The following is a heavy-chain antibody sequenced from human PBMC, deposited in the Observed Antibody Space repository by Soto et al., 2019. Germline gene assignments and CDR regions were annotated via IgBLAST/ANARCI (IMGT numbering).Heavy chain of an antibody. CDR2: MHPNSGNT. CDR1: GYTFTSYD. V-gene: IGHV1-8*01. J-gene: IGHJ6*02. Sequence: QVQLVQSGAEVKKPGASVKVSCKASGYTFTSYDINWVRQAPGQGLERMGWMHPNSGNTGYAQKFQVRVTMTGNISISTAYMELSSLRSEDTAVYYCAREKTSYGMDVWGQGTTVTVS. CDR3: AREKTSYGMDV.